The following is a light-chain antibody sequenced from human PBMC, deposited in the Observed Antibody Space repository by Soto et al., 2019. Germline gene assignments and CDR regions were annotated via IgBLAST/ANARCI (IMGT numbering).Light chain of an antibody. CDR3: QQSYSTPPT. V-gene: IGKV1-39*01. J-gene: IGKJ4*01. Sequence: DIQMTQSPSSLSASVGDRVTITCRASQSISSYLNWYQQKPGKAPKLLIYAASSLQSGVPSSFSGSGSGTDFTLTISSLQPEDFATYYCQQSYSTPPTFGGGTKVEIK. CDR1: QSISSY. CDR2: AAS.